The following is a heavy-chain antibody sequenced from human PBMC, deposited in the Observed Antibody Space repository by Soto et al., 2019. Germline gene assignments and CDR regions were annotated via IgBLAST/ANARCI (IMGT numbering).Heavy chain of an antibody. CDR1: GGSISNYY. V-gene: IGHV4-59*01. CDR3: ARSYDSSGRPRHYLDY. D-gene: IGHD3-22*01. J-gene: IGHJ4*02. CDR2: VYGSGST. Sequence: SETLSLTCIVSGGSISNYYWNWIRQPPGNGLEYIGYVYGSGSTKYNPSLKSRVTISLDTSKNQFSLKLSSVTAADTAVYYCARSYDSSGRPRHYLDYWGQGALVTVSS.